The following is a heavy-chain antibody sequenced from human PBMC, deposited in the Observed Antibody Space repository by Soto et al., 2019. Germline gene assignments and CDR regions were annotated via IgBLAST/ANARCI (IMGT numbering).Heavy chain of an antibody. Sequence: SETLSLTCTVSGVSISSYYWSWIRQPPGKGLEWIGYIYYSGNTNYNPSLKSRVTISVDTSKNQFSLKLSSVTAADAAVYYCARGARYYDILNAFDYWGQGTLVTVSS. J-gene: IGHJ4*02. CDR3: ARGARYYDILNAFDY. CDR2: IYYSGNT. CDR1: GVSISSYY. V-gene: IGHV4-59*01. D-gene: IGHD3-9*01.